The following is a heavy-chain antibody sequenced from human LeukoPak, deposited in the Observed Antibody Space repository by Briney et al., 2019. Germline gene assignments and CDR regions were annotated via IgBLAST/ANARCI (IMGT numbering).Heavy chain of an antibody. CDR2: IYYSGST. CDR1: GGSISSYY. CDR3: ARDRGYSYGHTNYYYGMDV. V-gene: IGHV4-59*01. D-gene: IGHD5-18*01. J-gene: IGHJ6*02. Sequence: SETLSLTCTVSGGSISSYYWSWIRQPPGKGLEWIGYIYYSGSTNYNPSLKSRVTISVDTSKNQFSLKLSSVTAADTAVYYCARDRGYSYGHTNYYYGMDVWGQGTTVTVSS.